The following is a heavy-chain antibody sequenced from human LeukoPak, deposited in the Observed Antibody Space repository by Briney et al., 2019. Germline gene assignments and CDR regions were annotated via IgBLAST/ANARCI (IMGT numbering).Heavy chain of an antibody. CDR1: AFTFSDYS. Sequence: GGSLRLSCAASAFTFSDYSMNWVRQAPGKGLEWVSYISGRSSTIYYADSVKGRFTISGDNAKSSMYLQMNSLRAEDTAVYYCARDRLKSGSYYFDYWGQGTLVTVSS. D-gene: IGHD1-26*01. CDR2: ISGRSSTI. V-gene: IGHV3-48*01. CDR3: ARDRLKSGSYYFDY. J-gene: IGHJ4*02.